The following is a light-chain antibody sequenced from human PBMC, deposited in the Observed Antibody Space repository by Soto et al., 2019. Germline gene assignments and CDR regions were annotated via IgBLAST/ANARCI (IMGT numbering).Light chain of an antibody. V-gene: IGKV3-20*01. J-gene: IGKJ1*01. Sequence: EIVLTQSPGTLSLSPGERATLSCRASQSVTSSYLAWYQQKPGQAPRPLIYGASNRATGIPDRFSGSGSGTDFTLTISRLEPEDCAVYYCQQYGSSPQWTFGQGTKVEIK. CDR3: QQYGSSPQWT. CDR2: GAS. CDR1: QSVTSSY.